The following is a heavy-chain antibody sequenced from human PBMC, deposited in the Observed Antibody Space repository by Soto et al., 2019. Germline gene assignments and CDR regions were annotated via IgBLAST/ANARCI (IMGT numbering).Heavy chain of an antibody. J-gene: IGHJ4*02. CDR3: ARRYGGNFDF. Sequence: SETLSLTCTVSGCSISSYYWSWIRQPPGKGLEWIGYIYYSGSTNYNPSLKSRVTISVDTSKNQFSLKLSSVTAADTAVYYCARRYGGNFDFWGQGTLVTVS. V-gene: IGHV4-59*01. CDR2: IYYSGST. CDR1: GCSISSYY. D-gene: IGHD1-26*01.